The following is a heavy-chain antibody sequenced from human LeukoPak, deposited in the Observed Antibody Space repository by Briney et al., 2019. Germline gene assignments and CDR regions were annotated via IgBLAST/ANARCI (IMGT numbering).Heavy chain of an antibody. CDR3: ARTCCVGGFCHLNYFDY. V-gene: IGHV3-7*04. CDR1: GFTFTAYW. Sequence: GGSLRLSCAASGFTFTAYWMTWVRQCPGRGLEWVANINQDGSEIYYVDSVKGRFTISRDEAKTSVHLQMNGLRAEDTAVYYCARTCCVGGFCHLNYFDYGGQGTLVTVSS. J-gene: IGHJ4*02. CDR2: INQDGSEI. D-gene: IGHD3-3*01.